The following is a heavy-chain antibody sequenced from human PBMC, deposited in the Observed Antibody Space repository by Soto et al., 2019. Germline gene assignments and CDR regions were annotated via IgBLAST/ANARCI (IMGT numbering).Heavy chain of an antibody. CDR1: TFTFSSDG. Sequence: GGSLRLSCAASTFTFSSDGMSWVRQAPGKGLEWVSSISASGGSTYYADSVKGRFTISRDNSKNTVFLQMRSLRAEDTAVYYCATRYYYDGSGPYGMDVWGQGTTVTVSS. CDR2: ISASGGST. D-gene: IGHD3-22*01. CDR3: ATRYYYDGSGPYGMDV. V-gene: IGHV3-23*01. J-gene: IGHJ6*02.